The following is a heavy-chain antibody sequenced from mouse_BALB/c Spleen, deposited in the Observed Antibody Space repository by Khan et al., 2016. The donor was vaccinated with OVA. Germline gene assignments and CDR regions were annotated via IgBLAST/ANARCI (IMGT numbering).Heavy chain of an antibody. CDR1: GYTFTSYT. D-gene: IGHD2-14*01. V-gene: IGHV1-4*01. CDR3: ARGGAYYRYDGWFAF. Sequence: QVQLKQSGSELARPGASVKMSCKASGYTFTSYTMHWVKQRPGQGLEWIGYINPSNGYTNYNQKFKDKATLNADKSSSTAYMQLSRLTSEDAAVYYCARGGAYYRYDGWFAFWGQGTLLTVSA. CDR2: INPSNGYT. J-gene: IGHJ3*01.